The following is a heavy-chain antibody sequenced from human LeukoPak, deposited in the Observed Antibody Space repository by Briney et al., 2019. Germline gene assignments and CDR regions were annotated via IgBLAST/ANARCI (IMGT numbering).Heavy chain of an antibody. V-gene: IGHV4-4*02. CDR3: ARGVQLWSTLYYFDY. CDR1: GGSISSSNW. D-gene: IGHD5-18*01. Sequence: PSGTLSLTCAVSGGSISSSNWWSWVRQPPGKGLEWIGEIYHSGSTNYNPSLKSRVTISVDKSKNQFSLKLSSVTAADTAVYYCARGVQLWSTLYYFDYWGQGTLVTVSS. J-gene: IGHJ4*02. CDR2: IYHSGST.